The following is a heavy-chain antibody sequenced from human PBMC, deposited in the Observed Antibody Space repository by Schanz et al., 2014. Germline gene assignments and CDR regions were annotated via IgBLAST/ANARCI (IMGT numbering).Heavy chain of an antibody. CDR1: GFSFRKSA. J-gene: IGHJ6*02. D-gene: IGHD4-17*01. Sequence: EVQLLESGGGLVQPGGSLRLSCAASGFSFRKSAMSWVRQAPGKGLEWVSSISSSGSYIYFPDSVKGRFTISRDNAKNSLYLQMNSLRAEDTAVYYCARVRAYDYGAEAHGMDVWGHGTTVTFSS. CDR2: ISSSGSYI. CDR3: ARVRAYDYGAEAHGMDV. V-gene: IGHV3-21*02.